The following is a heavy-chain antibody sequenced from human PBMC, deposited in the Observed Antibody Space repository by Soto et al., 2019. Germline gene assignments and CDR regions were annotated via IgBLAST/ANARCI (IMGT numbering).Heavy chain of an antibody. J-gene: IGHJ6*02. CDR1: GYSVSSSDYY. CDR2: MLYSGLT. D-gene: IGHD2-15*01. CDR3: APLSVSLSGPYGIHV. Sequence: PSETLSLTCSVSGYSVSSSDYYWAWIRQPPGKGREWVGSMLYSGLTYYNPSLKSRVTLSVDPSKNQFSVRLNSVTASDTAVYYCAPLSVSLSGPYGIHVWGQGTTVTVSS. V-gene: IGHV4-39*01.